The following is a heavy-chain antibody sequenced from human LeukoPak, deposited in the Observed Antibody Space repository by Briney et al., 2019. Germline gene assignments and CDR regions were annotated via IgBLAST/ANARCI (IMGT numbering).Heavy chain of an antibody. Sequence: ASVKVSCKASGGTFSSYAISWVRQAPGQGLEWMGGIIPIFGTANYAQKFQGRVTITTDESTSTAYVELSSLRSEDTAVYYCARRYSYGYNGAFDIWGQGTMVTVSS. CDR2: IIPIFGTA. CDR3: ARRYSYGYNGAFDI. D-gene: IGHD5-18*01. J-gene: IGHJ3*02. CDR1: GGTFSSYA. V-gene: IGHV1-69*05.